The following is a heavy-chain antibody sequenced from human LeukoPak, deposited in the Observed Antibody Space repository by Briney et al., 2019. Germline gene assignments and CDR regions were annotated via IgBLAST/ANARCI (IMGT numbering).Heavy chain of an antibody. CDR1: GFTFSSHG. CDR3: AKEAPGGELALMDV. J-gene: IGHJ6*04. V-gene: IGHV3-33*06. D-gene: IGHD1-26*01. CDR2: IWYDGSNK. Sequence: GRSLRLSCAASGFTFSSHGMHWVRQAPGKGLEWVAVIWYDGSNKYYADSVKGRFTISRDNSKNTLYLQMNSLRAEDTAVYYCAKEAPGGELALMDVWGKGTTVTVSS.